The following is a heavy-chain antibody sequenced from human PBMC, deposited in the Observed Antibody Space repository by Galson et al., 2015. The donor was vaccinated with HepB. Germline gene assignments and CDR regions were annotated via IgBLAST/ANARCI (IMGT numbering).Heavy chain of an antibody. D-gene: IGHD5-24*01. CDR3: ARRDGYNPTPFDY. J-gene: IGHJ4*02. Sequence: ETLSLTCAVYGGSFSGYYWSWIRQPPGKGLECIGEIIHSGSTNYNPSLKSRVTLSVDTSKNQFSLKLSSVTAADTAAYYCARRDGYNPTPFDYWGRGTLVTVSS. CDR1: GGSFSGYY. V-gene: IGHV4-34*12. CDR2: IIHSGST.